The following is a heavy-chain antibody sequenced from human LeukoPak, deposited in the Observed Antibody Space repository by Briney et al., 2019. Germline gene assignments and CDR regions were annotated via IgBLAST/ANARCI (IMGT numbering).Heavy chain of an antibody. D-gene: IGHD1-1*01. CDR3: AGSKSVRPYPIDY. Sequence: SETLSLTCAVSGYSISSGYYWGWIRQPPGKGLEWIGSIYHSGSTYYNPSLKSRVTISVDTSKNQVSLKLSSVTAADTAVYYCAGSKSVRPYPIDYWGQGTLVTVSS. CDR2: IYHSGST. V-gene: IGHV4-38-2*01. J-gene: IGHJ4*02. CDR1: GYSISSGYY.